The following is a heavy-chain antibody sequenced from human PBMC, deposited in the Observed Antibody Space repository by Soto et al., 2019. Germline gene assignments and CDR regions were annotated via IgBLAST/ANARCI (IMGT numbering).Heavy chain of an antibody. CDR1: GGSISSYY. Sequence: LSLTCTVSGGSISSYYWSWIRQPPGKGLEWIGYIYYSGSTNYNPSLKSRVTISVDTSKNQFSLKLSSVTAADTAVYYCARDEPISQNWFDPWGQGTLVTVSS. D-gene: IGHD3-3*02. CDR3: ARDEPISQNWFDP. CDR2: IYYSGST. J-gene: IGHJ5*02. V-gene: IGHV4-59*01.